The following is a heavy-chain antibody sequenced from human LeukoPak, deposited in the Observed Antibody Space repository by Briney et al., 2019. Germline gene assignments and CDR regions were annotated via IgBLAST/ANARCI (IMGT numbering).Heavy chain of an antibody. CDR2: ISAYNGNT. J-gene: IGHJ5*02. Sequence: ASVKVSCKASGYTFTGYYMHWVRQAPGQGLEWMGWISAYNGNTNYAQKLQGRVTMTTDTSTSTAYMELRSLRSDDTAVYYCARGPAARGWFDPWGQGTLVTVSS. D-gene: IGHD6-6*01. CDR1: GYTFTGYY. CDR3: ARGPAARGWFDP. V-gene: IGHV1-18*04.